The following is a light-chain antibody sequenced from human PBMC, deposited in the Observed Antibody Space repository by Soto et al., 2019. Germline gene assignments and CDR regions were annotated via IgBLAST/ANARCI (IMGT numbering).Light chain of an antibody. CDR1: QSVTSN. J-gene: IGKJ1*01. CDR2: GAS. Sequence: ELVMTQSPDTLSVSPGERVTLSCRASQSVTSNLAWYQQKVGQAPRLLIYGASTRATGVPARFSGSGSGTVFTLTISSLQSEDFALYYCQQYNDWPLTFGQGTKVDIK. V-gene: IGKV3-15*01. CDR3: QQYNDWPLT.